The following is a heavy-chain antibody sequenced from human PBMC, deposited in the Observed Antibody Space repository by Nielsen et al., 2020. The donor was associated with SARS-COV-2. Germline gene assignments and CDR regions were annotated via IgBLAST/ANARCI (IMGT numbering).Heavy chain of an antibody. CDR1: GFTFSKFP. Sequence: GESLKISCAASGFTFSKFPMHWVRQAPGKGLEWMTIISYDGSNEHYADSVKGRFTISRDNSKNTLYLQLNSLRAEDTAIYYCAKGLFDFWSGHYYYFDYWGQGTLVAVSS. V-gene: IGHV3-30-3*01. CDR2: ISYDGSNE. CDR3: AKGLFDFWSGHYYYFDY. J-gene: IGHJ4*02. D-gene: IGHD3-3*01.